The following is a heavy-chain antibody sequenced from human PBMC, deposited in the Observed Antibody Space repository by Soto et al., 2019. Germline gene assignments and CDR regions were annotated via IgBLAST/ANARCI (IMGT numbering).Heavy chain of an antibody. CDR2: IIPIFGTA. D-gene: IGHD3-10*01. CDR1: GGTFSSYA. CDR3: ARCGFGELYWYFDL. J-gene: IGHJ2*01. Sequence: QVQLVQSGAEVKKPGSSVKVSCKASGGTFSSYAISWVRQAPGQGLEWMGGIIPIFGTANYAQKFQGRVTSSADESTSTAYMELSSLRSEDTAEYYCARCGFGELYWYFDLWGRGTLVTVSS. V-gene: IGHV1-69*12.